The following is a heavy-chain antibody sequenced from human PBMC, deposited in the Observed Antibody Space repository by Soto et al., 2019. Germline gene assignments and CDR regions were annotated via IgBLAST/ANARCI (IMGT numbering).Heavy chain of an antibody. CDR2: IIPIFGTA. CDR1: GGTFSSYA. D-gene: IGHD5-18*01. CDR3: ERVYGYSPRRAYYYGMDV. Sequence: SVKVSCKASGGTFSSYAISWVRQAPGQGLEWMGGIIPIFGTANYAQKFQGRVTITADESTSTAYMELSSLRSEDMAVFYCERVYGYSPRRAYYYGMDVWGQGTTVTVSS. V-gene: IGHV1-69*13. J-gene: IGHJ6*02.